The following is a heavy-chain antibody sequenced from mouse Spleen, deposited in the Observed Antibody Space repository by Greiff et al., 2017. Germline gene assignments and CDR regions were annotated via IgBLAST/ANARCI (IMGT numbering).Heavy chain of an antibody. CDR3: ARPYRYDGRGAMDY. CDR2: IDPSDSYT. V-gene: IGHV1-50*01. CDR1: GYTFTSYW. D-gene: IGHD2-14*01. Sequence: VKLQQPGAELVKPGASVKLSCKASGYTFTSYWMQWVKQRPGQGLEWIGEIDPSDSYTNYNQKFKGKATLTVDTSSSTAYMQLSSLTSEDSAVYYCARPYRYDGRGAMDYWGQGTSVTVSS. J-gene: IGHJ4*01.